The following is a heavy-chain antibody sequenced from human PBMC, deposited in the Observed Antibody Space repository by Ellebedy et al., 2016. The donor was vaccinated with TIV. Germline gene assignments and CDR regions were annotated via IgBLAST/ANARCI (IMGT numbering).Heavy chain of an antibody. D-gene: IGHD3-16*01. V-gene: IGHV3-30*12. Sequence: GESLKISCAASGFTFSTYGIHWVRQAPGKGLEWVAAIDHGGSNKDYADSVKGRFTISRDNSRNTLYLQMNSLRAEDTAVYYCATLPGGDDGFDIWGQGTMVTVSS. J-gene: IGHJ3*02. CDR1: GFTFSTYG. CDR3: ATLPGGDDGFDI. CDR2: IDHGGSNK.